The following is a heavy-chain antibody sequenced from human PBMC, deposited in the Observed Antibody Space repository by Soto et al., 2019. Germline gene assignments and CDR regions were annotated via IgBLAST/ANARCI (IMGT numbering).Heavy chain of an antibody. J-gene: IGHJ5*02. D-gene: IGHD3-22*01. CDR2: IYYSGST. Sequence: SETLSLTCTVSGGSISSYYWSWIRQPPGKGLEWIGYIYYSGSTNYNPSLKSRVTISVDTSKNQFSLKLSSVTAADTAVYYCARLDYYDSRGYLSGFAPGGRGPLATVS. CDR3: ARLDYYDSRGYLSGFAP. V-gene: IGHV4-59*08. CDR1: GGSISSYY.